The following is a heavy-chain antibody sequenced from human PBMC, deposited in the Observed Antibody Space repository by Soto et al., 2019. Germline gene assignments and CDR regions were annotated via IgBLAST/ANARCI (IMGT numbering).Heavy chain of an antibody. D-gene: IGHD6-13*01. CDR1: GYTFTSYD. CDR3: ARGPRIAAAGQNDAFDI. Sequence: ASVKVSCKASGYTFTSYDINWVRQATGQGLEWMGWMNPNSGNTGYAQKLQGRVTMTRNTSISTAYMELSSLRSEDTTVYYCARGPRIAAAGQNDAFDIWGQGTMVTVSS. J-gene: IGHJ3*02. V-gene: IGHV1-8*01. CDR2: MNPNSGNT.